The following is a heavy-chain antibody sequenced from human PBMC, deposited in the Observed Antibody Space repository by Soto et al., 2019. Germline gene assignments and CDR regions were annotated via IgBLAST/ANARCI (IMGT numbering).Heavy chain of an antibody. CDR2: INAGNGNT. CDR3: ARDARVTSNWFDP. V-gene: IGHV1-3*01. J-gene: IGHJ5*02. Sequence: EASVKVSCKASGYTFTSYGISWVRQAPGQRLEWMGWINAGNGNTKYSQKFQGRVTITRDTSASTAYMELSSLRSEDTAVYYCARDARVTSNWFDPWGQGTLVTVSS. CDR1: GYTFTSYG.